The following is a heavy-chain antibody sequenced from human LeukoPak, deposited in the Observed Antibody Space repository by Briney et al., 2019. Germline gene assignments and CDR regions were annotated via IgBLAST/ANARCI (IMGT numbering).Heavy chain of an antibody. D-gene: IGHD1-26*01. CDR3: AKDGMSHSFDY. CDR1: GFTFSSYD. V-gene: IGHV3-30*02. J-gene: IGHJ4*02. CDR2: IRYDGSNK. Sequence: GGSLRLSCAASGFTFSSYDIHWVRQAPGKGLEWVAFIRYDGSNKYYADSVRGRFTISRDNSKNTLYLQMNSLRAEDTAVYFCAKDGMSHSFDYWGQGTLVTVSS.